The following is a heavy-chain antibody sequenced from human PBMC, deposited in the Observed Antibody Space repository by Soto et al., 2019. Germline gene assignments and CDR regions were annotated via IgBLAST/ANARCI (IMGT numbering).Heavy chain of an antibody. D-gene: IGHD5-12*01. Sequence: EVQLVESGGGLVQPGGSLRLSCAASGFTFSTYAMHWVRQAPGKGLEYVSVISSNGGSTYYANFVKGRFTISRDNSKNTLYLQMGSLRAEDMAVYYCARSRDGYKHLDYWGQGTLVTVSS. V-gene: IGHV3-64*01. CDR1: GFTFSTYA. J-gene: IGHJ4*02. CDR3: ARSRDGYKHLDY. CDR2: ISSNGGST.